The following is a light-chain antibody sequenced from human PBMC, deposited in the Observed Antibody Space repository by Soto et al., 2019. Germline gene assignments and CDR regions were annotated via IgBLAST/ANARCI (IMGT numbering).Light chain of an antibody. CDR1: RSDIGSHNL. J-gene: IGLJ1*01. V-gene: IGLV2-23*03. CDR3: CSYAGSDTFSV. CDR2: EGN. Sequence: QSALTQPTSVSGSPGQSITISCTGTRSDIGSHNLVSWYQQYPGKAPKLMISEGNKRPSGVSDRFSASKSGNTASLTISGLQAEDEDDYYCCSYAGSDTFSVFGTGTKVTVL.